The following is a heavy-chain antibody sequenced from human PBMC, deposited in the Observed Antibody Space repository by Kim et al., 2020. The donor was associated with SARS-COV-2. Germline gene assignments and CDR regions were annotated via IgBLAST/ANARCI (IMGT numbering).Heavy chain of an antibody. CDR2: IKTRGESYVT. CDR3: VSRRYLGGLH. V-gene: IGHV3-73*01. J-gene: IGHJ4*01. Sequence: GGSLRLSCAASGFDFSAFDIHWVRQASGKGLDWLGRIKTRGESYVTAYAASVEGRFTVSRDDSTNMAYLRMNRLKVDDTALYYCVSRRYLGGLHWGHGTL. D-gene: IGHD1-1*01. CDR1: GFDFSAFD.